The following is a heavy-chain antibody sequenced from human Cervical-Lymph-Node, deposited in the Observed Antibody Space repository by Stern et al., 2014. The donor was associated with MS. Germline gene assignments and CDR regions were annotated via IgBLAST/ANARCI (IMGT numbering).Heavy chain of an antibody. Sequence: HLVESGPGVKQPGTSVKVSCKASGITFSNSAIQWVRQARGQGPEWIGWVVAFNGDANYAPRVPGRVTMSRDKSTSTVYMELRSLKSEDTAIYYCASERYSYYDDQRPPGGFDPWGQGTLVTVSS. CDR1: GITFSNSA. CDR3: ASERYSYYDDQRPPGGFDP. CDR2: VVAFNGDA. D-gene: IGHD3-3*01. J-gene: IGHJ5*02. V-gene: IGHV1-58*02.